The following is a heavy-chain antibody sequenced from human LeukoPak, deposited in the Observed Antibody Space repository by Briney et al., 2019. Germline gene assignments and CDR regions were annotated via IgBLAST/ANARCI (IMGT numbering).Heavy chain of an antibody. CDR1: GFTFSTYG. V-gene: IGHV3-30*02. D-gene: IGHD2-21*02. J-gene: IGHJ4*02. CDR3: AKESSWVVVTAGPMDY. CDR2: IWYEGSNK. Sequence: GGSLRLSCVASGFTFSTYGMHWVRQAPGKGLEWVAVIWYEGSNKYYADSVKGRFTISRDNSKNTLYLQMNSLRAEDTAVYYCAKESSWVVVTAGPMDYWGQGTLVTVSS.